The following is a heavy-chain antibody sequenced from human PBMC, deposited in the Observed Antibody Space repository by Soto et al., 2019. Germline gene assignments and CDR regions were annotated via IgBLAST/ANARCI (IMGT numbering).Heavy chain of an antibody. CDR2: ISSSSSTI. J-gene: IGHJ1*01. D-gene: IGHD2-15*01. V-gene: IGHV3-48*01. Sequence: GSLRLSCAASGFTFSSYSMNWVRQAPGKGLEWVSYISSSSSTIYYADSVKGRFTISRDNAKNSLYLQMNSLRAEDTAVYYCAREVGPVVVVAATGYFQHWGQGT. CDR1: GFTFSSYS. CDR3: AREVGPVVVVAATGYFQH.